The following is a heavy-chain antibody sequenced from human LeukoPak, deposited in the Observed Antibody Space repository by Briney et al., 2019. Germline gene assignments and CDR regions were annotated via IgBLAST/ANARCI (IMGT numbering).Heavy chain of an antibody. CDR2: IRSKAYGGTT. V-gene: IGHV3-49*04. Sequence: GGSLRLSCTASGFTFGDYAMSWVRQAPGKGLEWVGFIRSKAYGGTTEYAASVKGRLTISRDDSKSIAYLQMNSLKTEDTAVYYCTRAPYSSGWYSEYYYYYYMDVWGKGTTVTISS. D-gene: IGHD6-19*01. CDR3: TRAPYSSGWYSEYYYYYYMDV. CDR1: GFTFGDYA. J-gene: IGHJ6*03.